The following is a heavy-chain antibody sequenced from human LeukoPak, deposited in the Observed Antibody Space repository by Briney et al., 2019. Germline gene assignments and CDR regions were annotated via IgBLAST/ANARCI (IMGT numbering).Heavy chain of an antibody. V-gene: IGHV4-30-4*01. J-gene: IGHJ4*02. Sequence: SETLSLTCTVSGGSISSGDYYWSWIRQPPGKGLEWIGYIYYSGSTNYNPSLKSRVTISVDTSKNQFSLKLSSVTAADTAVYYCARQSSGGYYGYWGQGTLVTVSS. D-gene: IGHD3-3*01. CDR2: IYYSGST. CDR3: ARQSSGGYYGY. CDR1: GGSISSGDYY.